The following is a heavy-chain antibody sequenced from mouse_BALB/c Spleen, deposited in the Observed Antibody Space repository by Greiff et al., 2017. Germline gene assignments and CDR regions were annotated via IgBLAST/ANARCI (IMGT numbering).Heavy chain of an antibody. CDR3: ARISYYGPNFDY. CDR2: IWWNDNK. J-gene: IGHJ2*01. D-gene: IGHD2-10*01. CDR1: GFSLSTYGIG. V-gene: IGHV8-11*01. Sequence: QVTLKESGPGILQPSQTLSLTCSFSGFSLSTYGIGVGWIRQPSGKGLEWLAHIWWNDNKYYNTALKSRLTISKDTSNNQIFLKIASVDTADTATYYCARISYYGPNFDYWGQGTTLTVSS.